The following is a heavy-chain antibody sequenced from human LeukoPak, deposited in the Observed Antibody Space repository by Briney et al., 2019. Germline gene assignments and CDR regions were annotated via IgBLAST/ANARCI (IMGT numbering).Heavy chain of an antibody. CDR1: GFTFDDYA. CDR2: ISWNSGSI. D-gene: IGHD3-3*01. Sequence: GGSLRLSCAASGFTFDDYAMHWVRQAPGKGLEWVSGISWNSGSIGYADSVKGRFTISRDNAKNSLYLQMNSLRAEDTAVYYCASAPVLRFLEWLSTPTTTYGMDVWGQGTTVTVSS. CDR3: ASAPVLRFLEWLSTPTTTYGMDV. V-gene: IGHV3-9*01. J-gene: IGHJ6*02.